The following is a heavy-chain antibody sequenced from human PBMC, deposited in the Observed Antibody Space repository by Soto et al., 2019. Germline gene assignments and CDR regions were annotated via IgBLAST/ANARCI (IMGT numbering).Heavy chain of an antibody. D-gene: IGHD3-3*01. V-gene: IGHV3-30-3*01. Sequence: QVQLVESGGGVVQPGRSLRLSCASSGFTFSSYAMHWDRQAPGKGLEWVAVISYDGSNKYYADSVKGRFTISRDNSKNTLYLQMNSLRAEDTAVYYCARDVSYDFWSGYLKYYYYYDMDVWGQGTTVTVSS. J-gene: IGHJ6*02. CDR1: GFTFSSYA. CDR3: ARDVSYDFWSGYLKYYYYYDMDV. CDR2: ISYDGSNK.